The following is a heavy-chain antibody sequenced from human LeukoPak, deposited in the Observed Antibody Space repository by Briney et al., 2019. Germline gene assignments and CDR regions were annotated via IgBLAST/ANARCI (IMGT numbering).Heavy chain of an antibody. CDR3: ARVTVGYRSGGSCHPDY. V-gene: IGHV4-34*01. CDR1: GGSFSGYY. CDR2: INHSGST. J-gene: IGHJ4*02. Sequence: SETLSLTCAVYGGSFSGYYWSWIRQPPGKGLEWIGEINHSGSTNYNPSLKSRVTISVDTSKNQFSLKLSSVTAADTAVYYCARVTVGYRSGGSCHPDYWGQGTLVTVSS. D-gene: IGHD2-15*01.